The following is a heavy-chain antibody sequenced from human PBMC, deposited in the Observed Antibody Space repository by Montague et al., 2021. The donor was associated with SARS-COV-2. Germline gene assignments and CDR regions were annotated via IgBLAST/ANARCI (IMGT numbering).Heavy chain of an antibody. V-gene: IGHV4-39*01. CDR1: GGSISSSSYF. J-gene: IGHJ4*02. CDR2: IYYSGST. D-gene: IGHD6-13*01. CDR3: ARAFIAAAGTTSFDY. Sequence: SETRSLTCTVSGGSISSSSYFWGWIRQPPGKGLEWIGSIYYSGSTYYNPSLKSRVTISVDTSKNQFSLKLSSVTAADTAVYYCARAFIAAAGTTSFDYWGKGTLVTVSS.